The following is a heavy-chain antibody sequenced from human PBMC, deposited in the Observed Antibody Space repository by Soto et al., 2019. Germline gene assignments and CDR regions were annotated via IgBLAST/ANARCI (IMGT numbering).Heavy chain of an antibody. CDR3: ARGMDRYKSGY. CDR1: GGSISSYDHY. V-gene: IGHV4-31*02. J-gene: IGHJ4*02. CDR2: MYYSGSA. Sequence: QVQLQESGPGLVKPSQTLSLTCTVSGGSISSYDHYWSWIRQHPGKGLEWIGSMYYSGSAYYNPSLKSRVTISVDTSKNQFSLELSSVTAADTAVYYCARGMDRYKSGYWGQGTLITVSS. D-gene: IGHD2-21*02.